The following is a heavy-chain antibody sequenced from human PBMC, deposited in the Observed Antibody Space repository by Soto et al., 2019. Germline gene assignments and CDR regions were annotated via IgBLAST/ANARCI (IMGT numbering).Heavy chain of an antibody. CDR2: IYTGGST. D-gene: IGHD1-26*01. V-gene: IGHV3-53*01. J-gene: IGHJ5*02. Sequence: EEQLVESGGGLIQPGGSLRLSCVGSGFSVINSYVSWVRQAPGQGMEWVSIIYTGGSTYYADSVKGRFTMSRDTSTNTVYFQMHSLRAEDPALYSCAKEGSDGWCHLWGQGTLVTVSS. CDR3: AKEGSDGWCHL. CDR1: GFSVINSY.